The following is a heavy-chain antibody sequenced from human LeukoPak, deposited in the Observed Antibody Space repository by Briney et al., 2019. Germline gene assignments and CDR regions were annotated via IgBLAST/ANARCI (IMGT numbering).Heavy chain of an antibody. CDR2: INHSGST. CDR1: GGSFSGYY. J-gene: IGHJ5*02. D-gene: IGHD2-2*01. Sequence: SETLSLTCAVYGGSFSGYYWGWIRQPPGKGLEWIGEINHSGSTNYNPSLKSRVTISVDTSKNQFSLKLSSVTAADTAVYYCARGTPYCSSTSCYRVVQGVHRNNWFDPWGQGTLVTVSS. V-gene: IGHV4-34*01. CDR3: ARGTPYCSSTSCYRVVQGVHRNNWFDP.